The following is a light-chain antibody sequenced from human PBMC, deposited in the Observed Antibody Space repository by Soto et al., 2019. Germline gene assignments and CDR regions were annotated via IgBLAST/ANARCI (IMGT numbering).Light chain of an antibody. Sequence: DIQMTQSPSTLSASVGDRVTITCRASQSISSWLAWYQQRPGRAPEVLIYDASSLESGVPSRFSGSGSGTEFTLTISSLQHDDFATYYCQQYNSYPVTFGGGTKVEIK. CDR2: DAS. CDR1: QSISSW. J-gene: IGKJ4*01. CDR3: QQYNSYPVT. V-gene: IGKV1-5*01.